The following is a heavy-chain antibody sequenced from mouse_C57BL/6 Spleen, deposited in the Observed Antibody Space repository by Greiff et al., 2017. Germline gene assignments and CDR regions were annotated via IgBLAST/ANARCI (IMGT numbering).Heavy chain of an antibody. D-gene: IGHD1-1*01. Sequence: DVKLVESGGGLVQPGESLKLSCESNEYEFPSHDMSWVRKTPETRLELVAAINSDGGSTYYPDTMERRFIISRDNTTKTLYLQMSSLRSEDTALYYGARQRTYGSSYGYFDVWGTGTTVTVSS. CDR1: EYEFPSHD. V-gene: IGHV5-2*01. CDR2: INSDGGST. CDR3: ARQRTYGSSYGYFDV. J-gene: IGHJ1*03.